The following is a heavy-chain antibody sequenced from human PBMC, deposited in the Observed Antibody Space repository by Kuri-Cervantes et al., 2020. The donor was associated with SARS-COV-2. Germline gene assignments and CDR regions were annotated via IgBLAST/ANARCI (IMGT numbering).Heavy chain of an antibody. D-gene: IGHD2-15*01. CDR3: AKDLERWRYYYGMGV. CDR1: GFTFDDYA. V-gene: IGHV3-43D*04. CDR2: ISWDGGST. Sequence: GGSLRLSCAASGFTFDDYAMHWVRQAPGKGLEWVSLISWDGGSTYYADSVKGRFTISRDNSKNSLYLQMNSLRAEDTALYYCAKDLERWRYYYGMGVWGQGTTVTVSS. J-gene: IGHJ6*02.